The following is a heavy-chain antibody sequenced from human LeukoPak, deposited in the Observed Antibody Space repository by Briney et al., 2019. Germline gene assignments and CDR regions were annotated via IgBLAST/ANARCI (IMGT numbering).Heavy chain of an antibody. D-gene: IGHD6-19*01. CDR2: INPNSGGT. J-gene: IGHJ6*02. V-gene: IGHV1-2*02. CDR1: GYTFTGYY. CDR3: ARESMSSGWYPPSDYYYGMDV. Sequence: ASVKVSCKASGYTFTGYYMHWVRQAPGQGLEWMGWINPNSGGTNYAQKFQGRVTMTRDTSISTAYMELSRLRSDDTAVYYCARESMSSGWYPPSDYYYGMDVWGQGTTVTVSS.